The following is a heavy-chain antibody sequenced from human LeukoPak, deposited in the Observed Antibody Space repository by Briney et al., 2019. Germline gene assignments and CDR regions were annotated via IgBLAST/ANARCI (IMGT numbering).Heavy chain of an antibody. CDR1: GYTFTSYG. CDR2: ISAYNGIT. V-gene: IGHV1-18*01. J-gene: IGHJ6*03. CDR3: ARVERGYSGYDFPKSYYYYMDV. D-gene: IGHD5-12*01. Sequence: ASVKVSCKASGYTFTSYGISWVRQAPGQGLEWMGWISAYNGITNYAQKLQGRVTMTTDTSTSTAYMELRSLRSDDTAVYYCARVERGYSGYDFPKSYYYYMDVWGKGTTVTVSS.